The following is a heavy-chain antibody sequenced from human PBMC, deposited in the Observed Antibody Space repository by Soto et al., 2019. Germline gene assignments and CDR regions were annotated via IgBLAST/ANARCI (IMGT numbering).Heavy chain of an antibody. CDR3: ARDGYYDSSGYRSDFAY. V-gene: IGHV1-18*01. Sequence: QVQLVQSGAEVKKPGASVKVSCKASGYTFTSYGISWVRQAPGQGLEWMGWISAYNGNTNYAQKLQGRVTMTTDTSTSNANRELRSLRSDYPAVYYCARDGYYDSSGYRSDFAYGGQGTLVTVSS. D-gene: IGHD3-22*01. CDR1: GYTFTSYG. J-gene: IGHJ4*02. CDR2: ISAYNGNT.